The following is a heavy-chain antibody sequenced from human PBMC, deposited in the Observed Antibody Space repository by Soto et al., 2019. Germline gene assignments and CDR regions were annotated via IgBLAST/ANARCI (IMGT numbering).Heavy chain of an antibody. CDR2: ISYDGSNK. J-gene: IGHJ6*02. CDR3: AKELYDSSGYYGWRGYYLYGMDV. V-gene: IGHV3-30*18. D-gene: IGHD3-22*01. Sequence: PGGTLRLSWAASGFTFSSYGMHWVRQAPGKGLEWVAVISYDGSNKYYADSVKGRFTISRDNSKVTLYLQMNSLRAEDTAVYYCAKELYDSSGYYGWRGYYLYGMDVLGQGATVTVSS. CDR1: GFTFSSYG.